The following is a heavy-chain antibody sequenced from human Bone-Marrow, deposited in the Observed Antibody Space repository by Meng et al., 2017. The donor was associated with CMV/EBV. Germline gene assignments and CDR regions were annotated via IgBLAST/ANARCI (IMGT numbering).Heavy chain of an antibody. V-gene: IGHV4-39*01. CDR2: IYYSGST. Sequence: SETLSLTCTVSGGSISSSSYYWGWIRQPPGKGLEWIGSIYYSGSTYYNPSLKSRVTISVDTSKNQFSLKLSSVTAADTAVYYCARLRRYGMDVWGQGTTVTGSS. CDR3: ARLRRYGMDV. J-gene: IGHJ6*01. CDR1: GGSISSSSYY.